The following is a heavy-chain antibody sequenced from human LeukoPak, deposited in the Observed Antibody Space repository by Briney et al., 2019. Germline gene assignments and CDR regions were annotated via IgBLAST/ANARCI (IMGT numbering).Heavy chain of an antibody. CDR3: ARDRFFGMDV. J-gene: IGHJ6*02. CDR1: GFIFSTYC. CDR2: INSDGSST. Sequence: PGGSLRLSCAASGFIFSTYCMHWVRQAPGKGLEWVSRINSDGSSTTYANSVKGRFTISRDNAKNTLYLQMNSLRAEDTAVYYCARDRFFGMDVWGQGTTVTVSS. V-gene: IGHV3-74*01.